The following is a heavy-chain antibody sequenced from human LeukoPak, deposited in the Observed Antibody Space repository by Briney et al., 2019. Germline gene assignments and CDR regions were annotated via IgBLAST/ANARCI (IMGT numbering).Heavy chain of an antibody. CDR1: GFPFSSYW. CDR2: IKQDGSEE. Sequence: GGSLRLSCAASGFPFSSYWMSWVRQAPGKGLEWVANIKQDGSEEYYVDSVKGRFTISRDNAKNSLYLQMNSLRAEDTAVYYCARVEFYGSQLQDYWGQGILVPVSS. D-gene: IGHD1-26*01. CDR3: ARVEFYGSQLQDY. V-gene: IGHV3-7*01. J-gene: IGHJ4*02.